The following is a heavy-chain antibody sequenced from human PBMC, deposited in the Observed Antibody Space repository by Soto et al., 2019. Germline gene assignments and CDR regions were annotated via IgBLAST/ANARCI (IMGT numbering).Heavy chain of an antibody. D-gene: IGHD2-21*02. CDR2: INAGNGNT. Sequence: QVQLVQSGAEEKKPGASVKVSCKASGYTFTSYAMHWVRQAPGQRLEWMGWINAGNGNTKYSQKFQGRVTITRDTSASTAYMELSSLSSEDTAVYHCARSIVVVTALDYWGQGTLVTVSS. V-gene: IGHV1-3*05. CDR3: ARSIVVVTALDY. CDR1: GYTFTSYA. J-gene: IGHJ4*02.